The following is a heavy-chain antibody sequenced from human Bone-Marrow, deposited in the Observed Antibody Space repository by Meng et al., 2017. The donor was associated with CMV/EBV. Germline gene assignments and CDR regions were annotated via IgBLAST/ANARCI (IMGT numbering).Heavy chain of an antibody. D-gene: IGHD5-24*01. J-gene: IGHJ4*02. CDR2: VSPDGRSN. V-gene: IGHV3-30*04. CDR1: GFTFNIFA. CDR3: AKGTSRDGYNTDFDY. Sequence: GESLKISCVASGFTFNIFAIHWVRQTPGKGLEWVGYVSPDGRSNFFAGSVTGRFTVSRDNSKNTLYLQMNSLRAEDMAVYYCAKGTSRDGYNTDFDYWGQGTLVTVSS.